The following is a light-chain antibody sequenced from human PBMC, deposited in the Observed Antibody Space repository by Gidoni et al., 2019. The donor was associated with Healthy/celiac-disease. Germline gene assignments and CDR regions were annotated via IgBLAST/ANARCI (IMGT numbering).Light chain of an antibody. Sequence: DIQITQSPSSLSESVGDRVTIPCRASQSISSYLNWYQQKHGKAPKLLIYAASSLQSGVPSRFCGSGSGTYVTLTIISLQPQDFATYYCQQSYSTPPMYTFGQWTKLEIK. CDR1: QSISSY. J-gene: IGKJ2*01. CDR3: QQSYSTPPMYT. V-gene: IGKV1-39*01. CDR2: AAS.